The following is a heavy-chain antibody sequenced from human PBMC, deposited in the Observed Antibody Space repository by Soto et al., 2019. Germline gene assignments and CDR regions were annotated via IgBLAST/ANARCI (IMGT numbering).Heavy chain of an antibody. CDR1: GGSISNFY. CDR3: ARGSTGYCSGGSCYSDAFDI. V-gene: IGHV4-59*12. CDR2: VYYTGST. Sequence: SETLSLTCTVSGGSISNFYWSWIRQPPGKGLEWIGYVYYTGSTSYNPSLKRRVTFSADSSRGQLSLKLNSVTAADTAVYYCARGSTGYCSGGSCYSDAFDIWGQGTMVTVSS. D-gene: IGHD2-15*01. J-gene: IGHJ3*02.